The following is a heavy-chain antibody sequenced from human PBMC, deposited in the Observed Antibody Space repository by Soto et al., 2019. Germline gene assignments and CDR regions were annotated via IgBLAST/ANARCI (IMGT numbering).Heavy chain of an antibody. V-gene: IGHV3-33*01. CDR2: IWYDGSNK. J-gene: IGHJ4*02. Sequence: QVQLVESGGGVVQPGRSLRLSCAASGFTFSSYGMHWVRQAPGKGLEWVAVIWYDGSNKYYADSVKGRFTISRDNSKNTLYLQMNSLRAEDTAVYYCARRWYSSGWFVFDYWGQGTLVTVSS. CDR1: GFTFSSYG. CDR3: ARRWYSSGWFVFDY. D-gene: IGHD6-19*01.